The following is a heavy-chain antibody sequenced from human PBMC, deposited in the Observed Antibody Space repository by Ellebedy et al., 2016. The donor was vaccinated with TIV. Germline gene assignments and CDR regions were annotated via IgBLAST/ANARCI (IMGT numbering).Heavy chain of an antibody. V-gene: IGHV1-69*04. J-gene: IGHJ5*02. CDR1: GGTFSSDA. D-gene: IGHD6-19*01. Sequence: SVKVSXKASGGTFSSDALSWVRQAPGQGLEWMGRIIPILVVPDYAQNFQGRVTITADKSTSTAYMELSSLRSEDTAIYYCARLNQWQGFDPWGQGTLVIVSS. CDR2: IIPILVVP. CDR3: ARLNQWQGFDP.